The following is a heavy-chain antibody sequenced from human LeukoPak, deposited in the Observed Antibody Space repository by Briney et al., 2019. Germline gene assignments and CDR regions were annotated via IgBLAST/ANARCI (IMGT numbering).Heavy chain of an antibody. CDR2: IHHSGST. CDR1: GYSISSGYY. V-gene: IGHV4-38-2*02. CDR3: ASSSREWELLAGPPPP. D-gene: IGHD1-26*01. J-gene: IGHJ5*02. Sequence: KPSETLSLTCTVSGYSISSGYYWGWIRQPPGKGLEWIGTIHHSGSTYYDPSLKSRVTISVDTSKNQFSLKLSSVTAADTAVYYCASSSREWELLAGPPPPWGQGTLVTVSS.